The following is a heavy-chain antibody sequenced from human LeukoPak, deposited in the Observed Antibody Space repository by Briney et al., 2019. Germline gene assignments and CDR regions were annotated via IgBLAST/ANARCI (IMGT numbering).Heavy chain of an antibody. CDR2: IYTSGST. Sequence: SETLSLTCTVSGGSISSGSYYWSWIRQPAGKGLEWIGRIYTSGSTNYNPSLKSRVTISVDTSKNQFSLKLSSVTAADTAVYYCARDSRRDGCNLYAFDIWGQGTMVTVSS. D-gene: IGHD5-24*01. CDR1: GGSISSGSYY. J-gene: IGHJ3*02. V-gene: IGHV4-61*02. CDR3: ARDSRRDGCNLYAFDI.